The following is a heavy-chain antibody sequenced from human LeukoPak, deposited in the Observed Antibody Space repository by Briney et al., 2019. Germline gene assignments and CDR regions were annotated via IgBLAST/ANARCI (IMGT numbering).Heavy chain of an antibody. CDR3: ARHYRTAYSSNWARGY. CDR2: IDPSDSYT. CDR1: GYIFTNYW. J-gene: IGHJ4*02. V-gene: IGHV5-10-1*01. D-gene: IGHD6-13*01. Sequence: GESLRISCKGFGYIFTNYWINWVRQMPGKSLEWMGRIDPSDSYTNYSPSFQGHVTISVDRSISTAYLQWTSLKASDTALYYCARHYRTAYSSNWARGYWGQGTLVTVSS.